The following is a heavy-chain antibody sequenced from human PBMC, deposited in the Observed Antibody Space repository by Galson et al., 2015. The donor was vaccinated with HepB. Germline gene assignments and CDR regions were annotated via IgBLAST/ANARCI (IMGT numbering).Heavy chain of an antibody. CDR1: GYTFTSYA. J-gene: IGHJ5*02. Sequence: SVKVSCKASGYTFTSYAMHWVRQAPGQRLEWMGWINAGNGNTKYSQKFQGRVTITRDTSASTAYMELSSLRSEDTAVYYCARDLNLAMVRGVTRPPNWFDPWGQGTLVTVSS. CDR3: ARDLNLAMVRGVTRPPNWFDP. D-gene: IGHD3-10*01. CDR2: INAGNGNT. V-gene: IGHV1-3*01.